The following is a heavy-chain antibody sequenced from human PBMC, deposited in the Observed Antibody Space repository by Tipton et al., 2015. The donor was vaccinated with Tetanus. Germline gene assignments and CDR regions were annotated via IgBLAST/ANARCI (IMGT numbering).Heavy chain of an antibody. CDR1: GYTFTGYY. Sequence: QLVQSGAEVKKPGASVKVSCKASGYTFTGYYIYWVRQAPGQGLEWMGWIDPNSGGTVYAQKFQGRVTMTRDTSISTAYMGLRSLRSDDTAVYYCARDWGDYLYYGVDVWGPGATVTVS. CDR3: ARDWGDYLYYGVDV. CDR2: IDPNSGGT. J-gene: IGHJ6*02. D-gene: IGHD2-21*01. V-gene: IGHV1-2*02.